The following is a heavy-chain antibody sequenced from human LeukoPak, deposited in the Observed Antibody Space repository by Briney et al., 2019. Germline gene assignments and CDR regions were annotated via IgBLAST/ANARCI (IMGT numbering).Heavy chain of an antibody. J-gene: IGHJ4*02. CDR2: IYTSGST. V-gene: IGHV4-61*02. D-gene: IGHD3-22*01. CDR3: ARHWITMTVRIDY. CDR1: GGSISSGSYY. Sequence: SETLSLTCTVSGGSISSGSYYWSWIRQPAGKGLEWIGRIYTSGSTNYNPSLKSRVTISVDTSKNQFSLKLSSVTAADTAVYYCARHWITMTVRIDYWGQGTLVTVSS.